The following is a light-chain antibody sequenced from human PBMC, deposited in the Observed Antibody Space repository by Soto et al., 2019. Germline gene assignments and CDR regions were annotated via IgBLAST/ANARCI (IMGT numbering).Light chain of an antibody. CDR3: SSHTSSASVV. V-gene: IGLV2-14*02. CDR1: SNDVGSNSL. Sequence: QSALTQPASVSGSPGQSITISCTGTSNDVGSNSLVSWYQQHPGKAPKVMIFEVSKRPSGVSNRFSGSKSANTASLTISGLQVEDEADYYCSSHTSSASVVFGGGTKVTVL. J-gene: IGLJ2*01. CDR2: EVS.